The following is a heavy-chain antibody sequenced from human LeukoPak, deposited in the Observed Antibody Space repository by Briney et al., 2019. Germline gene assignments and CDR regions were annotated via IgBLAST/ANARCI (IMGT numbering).Heavy chain of an antibody. J-gene: IGHJ4*02. V-gene: IGHV4-39*01. D-gene: IGHD3-9*01. CDR2: IYHTGTT. CDR3: ATELRYFDWLFPNYFDS. CDR1: GGSISRTGSY. Sequence: SQTLSLTCTVSGGSISRTGSYWGWIRQPPRKGLEWIGRIYHTGTTYYSSSLKSRVTISVDTSKNQFSLKLTSVSAADTAVYFCATELRYFDWLFPNYFDSWGQGTLVTVSS.